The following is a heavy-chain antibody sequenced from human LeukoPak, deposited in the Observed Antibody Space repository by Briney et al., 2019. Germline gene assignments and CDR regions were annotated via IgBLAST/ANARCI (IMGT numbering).Heavy chain of an antibody. CDR3: ARHAVYAGSGWAFDY. Sequence: SETLSLTCTVSGGSISPYYWSWIRQPPGKGLEWLGYIYYTGSGSTSHNPSLKSRVTISVDTSKNQFFLNLNSVTAVDTAVYYCARHAVYAGSGWAFDYWGQGTLVTVSS. V-gene: IGHV4-59*08. CDR2: IYYTGSGST. D-gene: IGHD6-19*01. CDR1: GGSISPYY. J-gene: IGHJ4*02.